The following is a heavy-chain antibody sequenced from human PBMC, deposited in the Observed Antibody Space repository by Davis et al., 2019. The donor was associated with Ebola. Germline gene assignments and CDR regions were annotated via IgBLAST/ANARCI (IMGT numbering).Heavy chain of an antibody. CDR2: IIPILGIA. CDR1: GYTFTSYG. CDR3: AIISGSYYPHFDY. V-gene: IGHV1-69*04. D-gene: IGHD1-26*01. J-gene: IGHJ4*02. Sequence: SVKVSCKASGYTFTSYGISWVRQAPGQGLEWMGRIIPILGIANYAQNFQGRVTITADKSTSTAYMELSSLRSEDTAVYYCAIISGSYYPHFDYWGQGTLVTVSS.